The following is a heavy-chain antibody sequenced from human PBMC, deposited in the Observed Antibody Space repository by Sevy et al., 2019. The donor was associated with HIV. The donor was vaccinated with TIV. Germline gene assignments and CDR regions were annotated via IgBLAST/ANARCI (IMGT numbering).Heavy chain of an antibody. J-gene: IGHJ6*02. CDR3: ARLTTMPTSDLYGMDV. Sequence: ASVKVSCKASGYTFTDYYIHWVRQAPGQGLEWMAWINPNDGVTNYAQRFQGGVTVTRDTSVRTAYMELRGLRYDDTAIYYCARLTTMPTSDLYGMDVWGQGTTVTVSS. CDR1: GYTFTDYY. D-gene: IGHD4-17*01. V-gene: IGHV1-2*02. CDR2: INPNDGVT.